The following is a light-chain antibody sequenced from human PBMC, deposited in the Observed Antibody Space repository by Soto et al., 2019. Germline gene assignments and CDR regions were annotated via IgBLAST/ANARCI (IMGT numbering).Light chain of an antibody. CDR2: GAS. J-gene: IGKJ4*01. V-gene: IGKV3-15*01. CDR3: QQFNDWPLT. CDR1: QSISSN. Sequence: EIVMTQSPATLSVSPGERATLSCSASQSISSNLAWYQQKPAQAPRLLIYGASTRATGIPARFSGSGFGTEFNLTISSLQSEDFAVYYCQQFNDWPLTFGRGTKVQIK.